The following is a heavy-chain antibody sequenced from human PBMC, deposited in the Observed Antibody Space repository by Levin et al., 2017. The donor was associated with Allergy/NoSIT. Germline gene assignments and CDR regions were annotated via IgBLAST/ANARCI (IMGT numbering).Heavy chain of an antibody. CDR3: ARDGDYYGSRSYRDGMDV. CDR1: GFTFTTFS. D-gene: IGHD3-10*01. Sequence: KPGGSLRLSCVGSGFTFTTFSMNWVRQAPGRGLEWVSSIGTSLSYIYYADSVKGRFTISRDNAKNSLYLQMNSLRGEDTAVYYCARDGDYYGSRSYRDGMDVWGQGTTVTVSS. V-gene: IGHV3-21*01. CDR2: IGTSLSYI. J-gene: IGHJ6*02.